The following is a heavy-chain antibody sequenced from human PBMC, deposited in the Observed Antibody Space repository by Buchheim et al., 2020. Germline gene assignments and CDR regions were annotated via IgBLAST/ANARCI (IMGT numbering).Heavy chain of an antibody. CDR2: ISSSSYI. D-gene: IGHD2-15*01. J-gene: IGHJ4*02. CDR1: GFTFSSYS. CDR3: AREAWGYCSGGSCYRLDY. V-gene: IGHV3-21*01. Sequence: EVQLVESGGGLVKPGGSLRLSCAASGFTFSSYSMNWVRQAPGKGLEWVSSISSSSYIYYADSVKGRFTISRDNAKNSLYLQMNSLRAEDTAVYYCAREAWGYCSGGSCYRLDYWGQGTL.